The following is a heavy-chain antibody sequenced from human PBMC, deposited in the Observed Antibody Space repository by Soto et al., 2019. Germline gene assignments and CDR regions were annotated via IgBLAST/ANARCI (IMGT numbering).Heavy chain of an antibody. CDR3: ARRTSGYFGY. J-gene: IGHJ4*02. V-gene: IGHV3-23*03. Sequence: EVQLLESGGGLVQPGGSLTLSCAASGFTFSDYTMTWVRQAPGKVLECVSVILSDHNTYYADSVRGRFTISRDNSKSTLYLEMNSLRAEDTAVYYCARRTSGYFGYWGQGALVTVSP. D-gene: IGHD6-19*01. CDR1: GFTFSDYT. CDR2: ILSDHNT.